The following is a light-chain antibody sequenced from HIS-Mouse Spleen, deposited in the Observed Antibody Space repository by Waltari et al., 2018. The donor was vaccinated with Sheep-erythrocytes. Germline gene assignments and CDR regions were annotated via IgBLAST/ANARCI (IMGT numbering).Light chain of an antibody. J-gene: IGLJ3*02. V-gene: IGLV2-14*01. Sequence: QSALTQPRSVSGSPGQSVTISCTGTSSAVGGYNYVSWYQQHPGKAPKLMIYEVSNRPSGVSNRFSGSKSGNTASLTISGLQAEDEADYYCCSYAGSSTPWVFGGGTKLTVL. CDR1: SSAVGGYNY. CDR2: EVS. CDR3: CSYAGSSTPWV.